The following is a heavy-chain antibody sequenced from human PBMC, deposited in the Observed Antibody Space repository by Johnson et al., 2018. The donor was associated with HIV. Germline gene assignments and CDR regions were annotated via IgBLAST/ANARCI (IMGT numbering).Heavy chain of an antibody. CDR2: ISWNSGSI. Sequence: QLVESGGGLVQPGRSLRLSCAASGFTFDDYAMHWVRQAPGKGLEWVSGISWNSGSIGYADSVKGRFTISRDNAKNSLYLQMNRLRPEDAALYYCARVYTSSFSHGAFDIWGQGTMVTVSS. V-gene: IGHV3-9*01. J-gene: IGHJ3*02. CDR3: ARVYTSSFSHGAFDI. CDR1: GFTFDDYA. D-gene: IGHD6-6*01.